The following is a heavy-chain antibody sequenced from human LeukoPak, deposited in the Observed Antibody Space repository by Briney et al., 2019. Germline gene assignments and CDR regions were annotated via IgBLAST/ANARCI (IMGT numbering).Heavy chain of an antibody. CDR1: GGSFSGYY. J-gene: IGHJ4*02. D-gene: IGHD3/OR15-3a*01. V-gene: IGHV4-34*01. CDR3: ARVRRTGYFDY. Sequence: PSETLSLTCAVYGGSFSGYYWSWIRQPPGKGLEWIGEINHSGSTNYNPSLKSRVTISVESSKNQFSLKLSSVTAADTAVYYCARVRRTGYFDYWGQGTLVTVSS. CDR2: INHSGST.